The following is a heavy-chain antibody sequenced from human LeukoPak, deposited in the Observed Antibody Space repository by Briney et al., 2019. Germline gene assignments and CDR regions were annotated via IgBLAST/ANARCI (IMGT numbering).Heavy chain of an antibody. V-gene: IGHV5-51*01. CDR2: IYPGDSDT. CDR3: ALSIAVAGIGFDY. Sequence: GESLKISCKGSGYSFTSYWIGWVRQMPGKGLEWMGIIYPGDSDTRYSPSFQGQVTISADKSISTAYLQWSSLKASDTAMYYCALSIAVAGIGFDYWGQGTLVTVSS. D-gene: IGHD6-19*01. CDR1: GYSFTSYW. J-gene: IGHJ4*02.